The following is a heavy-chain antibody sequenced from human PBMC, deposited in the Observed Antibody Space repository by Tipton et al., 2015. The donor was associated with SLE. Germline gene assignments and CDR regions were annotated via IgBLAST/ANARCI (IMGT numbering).Heavy chain of an antibody. Sequence: QSGAEVKKPGASVKVSCKASGDTFTNFGLSWVRQAPGQGLEWMGWISPYNGNTDSAQNLQGRVTMTADTSTSTAYMELRSLRSDDTAVYYCRLTLAGYYEFDYWGQGTLVTVSS. CDR2: ISPYNGNT. CDR3: RLTLAGYYEFDY. D-gene: IGHD3-9*01. CDR1: GDTFTNFG. V-gene: IGHV1-18*01. J-gene: IGHJ4*02.